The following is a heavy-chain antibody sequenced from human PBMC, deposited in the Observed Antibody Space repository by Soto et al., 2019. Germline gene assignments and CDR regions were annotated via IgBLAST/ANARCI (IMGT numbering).Heavy chain of an antibody. CDR1: GYTFTNYF. J-gene: IGHJ6*02. D-gene: IGHD3-3*01. CDR3: AKDPNYYDFWAGSYYYHGMDV. V-gene: IGHV1-46*01. CDR2: INPGNRIT. Sequence: QVQLVQSGAEVKAPGASVKVACKTSGYTFTNYFVHWVRQAPGQGLEWMGAINPGNRITNYALNFQGRVTMTRDTSTNTVYLELSSLRSEDTAVYSCAKDPNYYDFWAGSYYYHGMDVWGQGTTVTVAS.